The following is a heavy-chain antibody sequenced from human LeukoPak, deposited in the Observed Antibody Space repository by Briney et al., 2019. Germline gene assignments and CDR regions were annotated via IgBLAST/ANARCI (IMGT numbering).Heavy chain of an antibody. D-gene: IGHD2-15*01. V-gene: IGHV3-33*08. Sequence: GGSLRLSCAASGFTISSFWMSWVRQAPGKGPEGVAVIWYDGSNKYYADSVKGRFTISRDNSKNTLYVQMNSLRAEDTAVYYCARDEPYCSGGSCHDAFDIWGQGTMVTVSS. J-gene: IGHJ3*02. CDR1: GFTISSFW. CDR3: ARDEPYCSGGSCHDAFDI. CDR2: IWYDGSNK.